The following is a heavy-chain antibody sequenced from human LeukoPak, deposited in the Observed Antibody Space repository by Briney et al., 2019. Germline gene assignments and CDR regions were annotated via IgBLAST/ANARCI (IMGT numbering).Heavy chain of an antibody. V-gene: IGHV3-7*03. CDR1: GFTFSSNW. CDR2: IKPDGSGT. Sequence: PGGSLRLSCAASGFTFSSNWMSWVRQVPGKGLEWVANIKPDGSGTYYVDSVKGRFTISRDNAKNSLYLQMNSLRAEDTALYYRAKEGIAAAGPNNWFDPWGQGTLVTVSS. J-gene: IGHJ5*02. CDR3: AKEGIAAAGPNNWFDP. D-gene: IGHD6-13*01.